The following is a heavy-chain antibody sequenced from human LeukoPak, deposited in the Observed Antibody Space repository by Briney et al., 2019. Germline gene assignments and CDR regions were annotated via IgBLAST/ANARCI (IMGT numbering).Heavy chain of an antibody. CDR3: AKDLACSAGVCRIY. CDR2: ISGSGTAT. Sequence: GGSLRLSCAASGFTFNNDAMTWVRQAPGRGLEWVSHISGSGTATYYTDSVKGRFTISKDDSRNRLFLQMNSLRAEDTAVYYCAKDLACSAGVCRIYRGQGTLVTVSS. J-gene: IGHJ4*02. V-gene: IGHV3-23*01. CDR1: GFTFNNDA. D-gene: IGHD2-8*02.